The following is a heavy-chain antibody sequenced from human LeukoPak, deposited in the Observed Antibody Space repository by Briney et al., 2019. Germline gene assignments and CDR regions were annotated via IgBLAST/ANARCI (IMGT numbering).Heavy chain of an antibody. J-gene: IGHJ4*02. CDR3: ARGGVVRGVIITNPDY. CDR1: GGSISSGGYY. CDR2: IYYSGST. V-gene: IGHV4-31*03. D-gene: IGHD3-10*01. Sequence: SETLSLTCTVSGGSISSGGYYWSWIRPHPGKGLEWIGCIYYSGSTYYNPSLKSRVTISIDTSKNRFSLRLSSVTAADTAVYYCARGGVVRGVIITNPDYWGQGTLDTASS.